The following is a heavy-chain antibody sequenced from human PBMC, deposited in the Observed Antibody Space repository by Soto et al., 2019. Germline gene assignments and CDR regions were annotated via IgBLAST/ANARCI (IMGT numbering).Heavy chain of an antibody. CDR1: GGSISSYY. CDR3: AREKYYYGSGSYYKAYNWFDP. Sequence: SETLSLTCTVSGGSISSYYWSWIRQPPGKGLEWIGYIYYSGSTNYNPSLKSRVTISVDTSKNQSSLKLSSVTAADTAVYYCAREKYYYGSGSYYKAYNWFDPWGQGTLVTVSS. J-gene: IGHJ5*02. D-gene: IGHD3-10*01. CDR2: IYYSGST. V-gene: IGHV4-59*01.